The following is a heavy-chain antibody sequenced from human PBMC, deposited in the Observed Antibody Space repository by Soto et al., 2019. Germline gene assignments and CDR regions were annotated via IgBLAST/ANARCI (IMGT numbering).Heavy chain of an antibody. CDR3: ARDNGDAFDI. V-gene: IGHV3-30-3*01. Sequence: ESGGGVVQPGRSLRLSCAASGFTFSSYAMHWVRQAPGKGLEWVAVISYDGSNKYYADSVKGRFTISRDNSKNTLYLQMNSLRAEDTAVYYCARDNGDAFDIWGQGTMVTVSS. CDR2: ISYDGSNK. J-gene: IGHJ3*02. D-gene: IGHD2-8*01. CDR1: GFTFSSYA.